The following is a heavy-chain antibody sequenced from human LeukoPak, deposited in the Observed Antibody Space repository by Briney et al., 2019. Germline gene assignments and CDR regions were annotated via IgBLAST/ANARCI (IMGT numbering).Heavy chain of an antibody. D-gene: IGHD2-2*01. V-gene: IGHV1-2*02. CDR1: GYTFTGYY. J-gene: IGHJ4*02. CDR2: INPNSGGA. CDR3: ARAWLRPAALFDY. Sequence: ASVKVSCKASGYTFTGYYMHWVRQAPGQGLEWMGWINPNSGGANYAQKFQGRVTVTRDTSISTAYMELSRLRSDDTAVYYCARAWLRPAALFDYWGQGTLVTVSS.